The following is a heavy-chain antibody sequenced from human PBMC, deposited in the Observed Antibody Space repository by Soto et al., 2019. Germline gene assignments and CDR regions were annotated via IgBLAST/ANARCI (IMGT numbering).Heavy chain of an antibody. CDR1: GFSFTSAW. CDR2: IKSETAGGTT. CDR3: IDQVTISGATFIS. J-gene: IGHJ5*02. D-gene: IGHD3-3*01. Sequence: EVQVVESGGGFVEPGGSLRLSCAASGFSFTSAWLTWARQAPGKGLEWVGRIKSETAGGTTAFAAPVKDRFTMSRDDAEKTLSLQTHSLKAEATSLYYCIDQVTISGATFISWGQGILVSVSS. V-gene: IGHV3-15*07.